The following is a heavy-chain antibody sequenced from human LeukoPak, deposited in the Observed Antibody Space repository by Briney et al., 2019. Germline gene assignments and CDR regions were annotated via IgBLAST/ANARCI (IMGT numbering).Heavy chain of an antibody. V-gene: IGHV4-59*02. J-gene: IGHJ4*02. Sequence: SETLSLTCTISGGSVSDYYWSRIRQSPGKGLEWIGYIYHTGSTSYSPSLKSRVTISADTSQNQFSLKLSSVTAADTAVYYCARVTGYMIEDYFDYWGQGTLVTVSS. CDR2: IYHTGST. CDR3: ARVTGYMIEDYFDY. CDR1: GGSVSDYY. D-gene: IGHD3-9*01.